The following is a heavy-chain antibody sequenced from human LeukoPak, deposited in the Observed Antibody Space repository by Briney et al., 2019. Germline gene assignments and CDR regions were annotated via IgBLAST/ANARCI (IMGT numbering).Heavy chain of an antibody. D-gene: IGHD3-22*01. CDR1: GYTFTDYY. CDR2: VDPEDGET. V-gene: IGHV1-69-2*01. Sequence: ASVKISCKVSGYTFTDYYMHWVQQAPGKGLEWMGLVDPEDGETIYAEKFQGRVTITADTSTDTAYMELSSLRSEDTAVYYCATAGGAMIVVGPPDYWGQGTLVTVSS. CDR3: ATAGGAMIVVGPPDY. J-gene: IGHJ4*02.